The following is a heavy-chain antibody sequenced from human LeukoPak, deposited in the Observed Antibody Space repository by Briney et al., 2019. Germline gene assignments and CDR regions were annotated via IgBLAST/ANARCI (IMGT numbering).Heavy chain of an antibody. D-gene: IGHD6-19*01. V-gene: IGHV4-59*08. Sequence: SETLSLTCTVPGGSISSYYWSWIRQPPGKGLEWIGYIYYSGSTNYNPSLKSRVTMSVGTSKNQFSLKLTSVTAADTAVYYCARLRPVAGYDAFDIWGHGTMVTVSS. CDR2: IYYSGST. J-gene: IGHJ3*02. CDR3: ARLRPVAGYDAFDI. CDR1: GGSISSYY.